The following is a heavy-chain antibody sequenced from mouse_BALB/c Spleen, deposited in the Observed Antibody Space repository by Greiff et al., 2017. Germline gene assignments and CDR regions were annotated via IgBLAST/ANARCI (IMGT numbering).Heavy chain of an antibody. V-gene: IGHV2-9*02. CDR2: IWAGGST. J-gene: IGHJ3*01. Sequence: VMLVESGPGLVAPSQSLSITCTVSGFSLTSYGVHWVRQPPGKGLEWLGVIWAGGSTNYNSALMSRLSISKDNSKSQVFLKMNSLQTDDTAMYYCAREHYYGYPWFAYWGQGTLVTVSA. D-gene: IGHD1-2*01. CDR3: AREHYYGYPWFAY. CDR1: GFSLTSYG.